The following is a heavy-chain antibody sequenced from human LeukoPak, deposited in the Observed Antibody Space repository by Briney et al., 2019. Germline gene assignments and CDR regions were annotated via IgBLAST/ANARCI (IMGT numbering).Heavy chain of an antibody. Sequence: GGSLRLSCAASGFTFSSYGMSWVRQAPGKGLEWVSAISGSGGSTYYADSVKGRFTISRDNAKNSLYLQMNSLRAEDTAVYYCAREAVFEDTAMDPAYYFDYWGQGTLVTVSS. J-gene: IGHJ4*02. CDR2: ISGSGGST. D-gene: IGHD5-18*01. CDR1: GFTFSSYG. V-gene: IGHV3-23*01. CDR3: AREAVFEDTAMDPAYYFDY.